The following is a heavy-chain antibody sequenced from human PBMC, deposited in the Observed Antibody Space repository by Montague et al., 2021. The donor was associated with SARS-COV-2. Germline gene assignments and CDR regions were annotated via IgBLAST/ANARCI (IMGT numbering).Heavy chain of an antibody. CDR2: IYHSGST. CDR1: DGSFSDYS. Sequence: SDTLSLTCAVYDGSFSDYSWTWIRQPPEKGLEWIGEIYHSGSTDXNPSLKSRVTISVDKSKNQFSLKLSSVTAADTAVYYCARVHPLWFGELLLDYYYYYGMDVWGQGTTVTVSS. V-gene: IGHV4-34*01. D-gene: IGHD3-10*01. CDR3: ARVHPLWFGELLLDYYYYYGMDV. J-gene: IGHJ6*02.